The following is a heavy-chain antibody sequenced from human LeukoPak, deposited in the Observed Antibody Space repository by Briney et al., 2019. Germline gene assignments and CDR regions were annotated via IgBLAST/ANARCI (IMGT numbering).Heavy chain of an antibody. CDR1: GFTFSSYW. V-gene: IGHV3-15*01. D-gene: IGHD2-15*01. Sequence: GGSLRLSCAASGFTFSSYWMSWVRQAPGKGLEWVGRIKSKTDGGTTDYAAPVKGRFTISRDDSKNTLYLQMNSLKTEDTAVYYCTTDFLGYCSGGSCFITDYWGQGTLVTVSS. CDR3: TTDFLGYCSGGSCFITDY. J-gene: IGHJ4*02. CDR2: IKSKTDGGTT.